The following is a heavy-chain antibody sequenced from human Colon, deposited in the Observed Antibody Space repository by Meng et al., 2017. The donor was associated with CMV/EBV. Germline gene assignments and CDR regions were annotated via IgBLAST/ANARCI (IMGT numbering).Heavy chain of an antibody. V-gene: IGHV4-59*01. CDR3: AKGRARNDYWFDP. CDR2: IYSSGST. Sequence: QLQLQESGPGLVKPSETLSLTCTGSGDSISNYYWGWIRQSPGKGLEWIGYIYSSGSTNYNPSLKSRVTISIDTSKNQFSLKLTSVTAADTAVYYCAKGRARNDYWFDPWGQGTLVTVSS. D-gene: IGHD4/OR15-4a*01. J-gene: IGHJ5*02. CDR1: GDSISNYY.